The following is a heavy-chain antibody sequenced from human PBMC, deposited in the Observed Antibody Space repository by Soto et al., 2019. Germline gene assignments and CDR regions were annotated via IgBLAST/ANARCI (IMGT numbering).Heavy chain of an antibody. V-gene: IGHV1-18*01. J-gene: IGHJ4*02. CDR2: ISTYTGNT. Sequence: QVQLVQSGAEVKKPGASVRVSCKASGYTFTNYGITWVRQAPGQGLEWMGWISTYTGNTNYAQKRQGRVTMTTDTSASTAYMELRSLRSDDTAVYYCARAEYGDDDYWGQGTLVTVSS. CDR3: ARAEYGDDDY. D-gene: IGHD4-17*01. CDR1: GYTFTNYG.